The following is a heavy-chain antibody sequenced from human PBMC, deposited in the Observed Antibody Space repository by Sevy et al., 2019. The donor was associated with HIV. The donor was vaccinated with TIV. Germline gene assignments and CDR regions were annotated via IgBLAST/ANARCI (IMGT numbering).Heavy chain of an antibody. CDR1: GFTFDDYA. J-gene: IGHJ4*02. CDR3: AKDIAAAYYYDSSGYYRTKYFDY. Sequence: GGSLRLSCAASGFTFDDYAMHWVRQAPGKGLEWVSGISWNSGSIGYADSVKGRFTISRDNAKSSLYLQMNSLRAEDTALYYCAKDIAAAYYYDSSGYYRTKYFDYWGQGTLVTVS. V-gene: IGHV3-9*01. D-gene: IGHD3-22*01. CDR2: ISWNSGSI.